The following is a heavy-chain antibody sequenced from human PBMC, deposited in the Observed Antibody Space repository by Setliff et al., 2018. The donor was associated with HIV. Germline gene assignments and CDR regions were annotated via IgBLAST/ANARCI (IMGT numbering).Heavy chain of an antibody. CDR3: ARGGSRGSWYWDY. Sequence: PSETLSLTCTVSGGSISGHYWSWIRQPPGKGLEWIGYIYTSGSTNYNPSLKSRVTISVDTSKNQFSLKLSSVTAADTAVYYCARGGSRGSWYWDYWGQGTLVTVSS. CDR2: IYTSGST. J-gene: IGHJ4*02. CDR1: GGSISGHY. V-gene: IGHV4-4*09. D-gene: IGHD6-13*01.